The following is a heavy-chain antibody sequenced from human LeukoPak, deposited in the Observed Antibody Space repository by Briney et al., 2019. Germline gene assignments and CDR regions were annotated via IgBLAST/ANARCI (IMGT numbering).Heavy chain of an antibody. D-gene: IGHD3-10*01. J-gene: IGHJ3*02. V-gene: IGHV3-30*04. CDR1: GFTFSSHA. Sequence: GGSLRLSCAASGFTFSSHAMHWVRQAPGKGLERVAVISYDGSNKYSADSVKGRLTISRDNSKNTLYLQMNSLRAEDTAVYYCARGSRWKGPHYYGSRNLDAFDIWGQGTMVTVSS. CDR2: ISYDGSNK. CDR3: ARGSRWKGPHYYGSRNLDAFDI.